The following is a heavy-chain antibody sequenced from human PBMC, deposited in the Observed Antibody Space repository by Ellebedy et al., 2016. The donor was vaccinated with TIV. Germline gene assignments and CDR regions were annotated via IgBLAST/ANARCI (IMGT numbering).Heavy chain of an antibody. D-gene: IGHD3-9*01. CDR1: GLTFSSHV. CDR3: AKGGYYNLDY. Sequence: GGSLRLSXAASGLTFSSHVMNWVRKAPGKGLEWVSAITGSGDSTYYADSVKGRFTISRDNSKNTLYLQMNGLRAEDTAVFYCAKGGYYNLDYWGPGILVTVSS. CDR2: ITGSGDST. V-gene: IGHV3-23*01. J-gene: IGHJ4*02.